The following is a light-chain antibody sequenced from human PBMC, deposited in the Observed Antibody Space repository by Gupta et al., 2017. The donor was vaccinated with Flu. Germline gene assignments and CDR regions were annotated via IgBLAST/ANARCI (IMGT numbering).Light chain of an antibody. Sequence: EIVLTQSPGTLSLSPGERATLSCRASQSVSRSYLAWYQQKPGQAPRLLIYGASSRTTGIPDRFSGSGSGTDFTLTISRLEAEDFAVYYCQQYGTSHLTLGGGTKVEI. J-gene: IGKJ4*01. CDR3: QQYGTSHLT. CDR1: QSVSRSY. CDR2: GAS. V-gene: IGKV3-20*01.